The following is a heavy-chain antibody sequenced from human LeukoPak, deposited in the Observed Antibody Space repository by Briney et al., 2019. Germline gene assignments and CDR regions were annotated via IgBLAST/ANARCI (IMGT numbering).Heavy chain of an antibody. CDR1: GYTFTSYY. V-gene: IGHV1-46*01. CDR2: INPSGGGT. CDR3: ARAELGYCSGGSCYSGNWFDP. J-gene: IGHJ5*02. D-gene: IGHD2-15*01. Sequence: ASVKVSCKASGYTFTSYYMHWVRQAAGQGLEWLGIINPSGGGTSYAQKFQGRVTMTRDTSTSTVYMELSSLRSEDTAAYYCARAELGYCSGGSCYSGNWFDPWGQGTLVTVSS.